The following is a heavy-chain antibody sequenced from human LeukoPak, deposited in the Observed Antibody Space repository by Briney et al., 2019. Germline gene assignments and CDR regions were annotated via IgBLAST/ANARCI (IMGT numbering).Heavy chain of an antibody. CDR2: IHYTGST. Sequence: SETLSLTCSVSGGSISGTIYYWGWIRQPPGKELEWIGSIHYTGSTYYNPPLKSRATISVDTSKNHFSLELISMTAADTALYYCARGHYGDYNWFDPWGQGTLVTVS. V-gene: IGHV4-39*02. J-gene: IGHJ5*02. D-gene: IGHD4-17*01. CDR3: ARGHYGDYNWFDP. CDR1: GGSISGTIYY.